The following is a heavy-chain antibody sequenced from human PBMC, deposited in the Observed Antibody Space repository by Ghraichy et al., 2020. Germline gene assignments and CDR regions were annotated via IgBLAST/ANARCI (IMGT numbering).Heavy chain of an antibody. CDR2: ISGSGGST. CDR3: AIDSSGWYVPLYYYYGMGV. D-gene: IGHD6-19*01. Sequence: GGSLRLSCAASGFTFSSYAMSCVRQAPGKGLECVSAISGSGGSTYYADSVKGRFTIARDNSKNTLYLQMNSLRAEDTAVYYCAIDSSGWYVPLYYYYGMGVWGKGTTITVAA. J-gene: IGHJ6*04. CDR1: GFTFSSYA. V-gene: IGHV3-23*01.